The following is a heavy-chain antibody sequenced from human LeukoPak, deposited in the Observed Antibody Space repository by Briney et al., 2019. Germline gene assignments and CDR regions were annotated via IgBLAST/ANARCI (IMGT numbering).Heavy chain of an antibody. CDR2: INPNSGGT. Sequence: ASVKVSCKASGYTFTGYYMHWVRQAPGQGLEWMGWINPNSGGTNYAQKFQGRVTMTTDTSTSTAYMELRSLRSDDTAVYYCARAWTMVRGVTNYYMDVWGKGTTVTVSS. CDR3: ARAWTMVRGVTNYYMDV. J-gene: IGHJ6*03. V-gene: IGHV1-2*02. D-gene: IGHD3-10*01. CDR1: GYTFTGYY.